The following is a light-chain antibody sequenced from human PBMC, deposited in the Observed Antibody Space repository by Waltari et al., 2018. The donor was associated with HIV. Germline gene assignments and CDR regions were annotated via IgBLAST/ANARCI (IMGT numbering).Light chain of an antibody. V-gene: IGLV1-47*01. CDR2: RSN. Sequence: QSVLTPPPSASGPPGQRAAISCSGSSSHIGSNSVSSYQQHPGTAPKVLIYRSNQRPSGVPDRFSGSKSGTSASLAISALRSEDEADYYCATWDDSLSGPVFGGGTKLTVL. J-gene: IGLJ3*02. CDR1: SSHIGSNS. CDR3: ATWDDSLSGPV.